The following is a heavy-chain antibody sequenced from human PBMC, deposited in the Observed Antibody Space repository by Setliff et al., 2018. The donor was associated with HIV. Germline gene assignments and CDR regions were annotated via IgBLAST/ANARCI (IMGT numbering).Heavy chain of an antibody. Sequence: GGSLRLSCAASGFTFSSYAMSWVRQAPGKGLEWVSAISGSGDSTYYADSLKGRFTISRDNSKNTLYLQMNSLKTEDTAVYYCTTILGFCSSTRCYSDYWGQGTLVTVSS. J-gene: IGHJ4*02. V-gene: IGHV3-23*01. CDR2: ISGSGDST. D-gene: IGHD2-2*01. CDR1: GFTFSSYA. CDR3: TTILGFCSSTRCYSDY.